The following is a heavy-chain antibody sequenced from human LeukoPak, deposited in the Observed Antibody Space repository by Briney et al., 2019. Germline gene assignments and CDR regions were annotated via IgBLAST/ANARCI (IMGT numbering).Heavy chain of an antibody. V-gene: IGHV3-48*04. CDR2: ISSSGSTI. D-gene: IGHD3-10*02. Sequence: GGSLRLSCAASGFTFSASTMNWVRQAPGKGLEWVSYISSSGSTIYYADSVKGRFTISRDNAKNSLYLQMNSLRAEDTAVYYCAELGITMIGGVWGKGTTVTISS. J-gene: IGHJ6*04. CDR1: GFTFSAST. CDR3: AELGITMIGGV.